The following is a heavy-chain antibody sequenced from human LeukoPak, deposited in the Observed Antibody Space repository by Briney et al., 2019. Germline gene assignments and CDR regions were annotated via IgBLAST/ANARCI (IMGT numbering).Heavy chain of an antibody. V-gene: IGHV1-69*10. J-gene: IGHJ4*02. Sequence: SVKVSCKASGGTFNSYGIIWVRQAPGQGLEWMGGIIPILGTANYAQKFQGRVTISADKSTSTAYMELSSLRSEDTAVYYCGRGFGYDSSGYHYWGQGTLVTVSS. D-gene: IGHD3-22*01. CDR3: GRGFGYDSSGYHY. CDR2: IIPILGTA. CDR1: GGTFNSYG.